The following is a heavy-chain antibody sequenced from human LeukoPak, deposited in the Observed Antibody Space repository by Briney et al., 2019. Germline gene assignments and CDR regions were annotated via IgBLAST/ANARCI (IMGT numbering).Heavy chain of an antibody. CDR1: GGSISSGDYY. V-gene: IGHV4-30-4*01. D-gene: IGHD5-24*01. Sequence: SETLSLTCTVSGGSISSGDYYWSWIRQPPGKGLEWIGYIYYSGSTYYNPSLKSRVTISVDTSKNQFSLKLSSVTAADTAVYYCARGNRYWGWLRTNNWFDPWGQGTLVTVPS. CDR3: ARGNRYWGWLRTNNWFDP. J-gene: IGHJ5*02. CDR2: IYYSGST.